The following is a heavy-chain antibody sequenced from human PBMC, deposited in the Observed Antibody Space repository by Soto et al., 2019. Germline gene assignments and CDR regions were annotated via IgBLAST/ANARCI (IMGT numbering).Heavy chain of an antibody. CDR3: AMHSNNFRYHYYAMDV. Sequence: GESLKISCKGSGYTFTDYWIGWVRQLPGKGLEWMGIIYPGDSDTRYSPSSQGHVTITVDKYTSTAYLQWNTLKASDTAMYYCAMHSNNFRYHYYAMDVWGQGTTVTVSS. D-gene: IGHD6-13*01. J-gene: IGHJ6*02. CDR2: IYPGDSDT. CDR1: GYTFTDYW. V-gene: IGHV5-51*01.